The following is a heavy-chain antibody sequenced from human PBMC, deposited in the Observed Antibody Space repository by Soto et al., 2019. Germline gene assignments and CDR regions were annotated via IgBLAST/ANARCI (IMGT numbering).Heavy chain of an antibody. D-gene: IGHD2-15*01. CDR1: GYSFTSYW. CDR3: ARRKRPTKILYGVRKQVRSDY. Sequence: GESLKISCKGSGYSFTSYWIGWVRQMPGKGLEWMGIIYPGDSDTRYSPSFQGQVTISADKSISTAYLQWSSLKASDTAMYYCARRKRPTKILYGVRKQVRSDYWGQGTLVTVSS. V-gene: IGHV5-51*01. J-gene: IGHJ4*02. CDR2: IYPGDSDT.